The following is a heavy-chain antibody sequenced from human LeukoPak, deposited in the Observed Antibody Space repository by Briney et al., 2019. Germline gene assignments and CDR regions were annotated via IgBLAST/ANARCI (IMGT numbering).Heavy chain of an antibody. CDR1: GGSFSGYY. CDR3: ASSPEDSGPYYFDY. J-gene: IGHJ4*02. Sequence: PSETLSLTCAVYGGSFSGYYWSWIRQPPGKGLEWIGEINHSGSTNYNPSLKSRVTISVDTSKNQFSLKLSSVTAADTAVYYCASSPEDSGPYYFDYWGQGTLVTVSS. CDR2: INHSGST. V-gene: IGHV4-34*01. D-gene: IGHD5-12*01.